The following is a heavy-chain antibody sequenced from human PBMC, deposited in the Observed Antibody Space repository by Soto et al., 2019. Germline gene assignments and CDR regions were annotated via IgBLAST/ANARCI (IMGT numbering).Heavy chain of an antibody. Sequence: PWGSLRLSCAASGFTFRSYGMHWVRQAPGKGLEWVAVIWYDGINKYYADSVKGRFTISRDNSKNTLYLQMNSLRAEDTAVYYCARTIAVAAPGADYWGQGTLVSVSS. CDR2: IWYDGINK. CDR3: ARTIAVAAPGADY. CDR1: GFTFRSYG. J-gene: IGHJ4*02. D-gene: IGHD6-19*01. V-gene: IGHV3-33*01.